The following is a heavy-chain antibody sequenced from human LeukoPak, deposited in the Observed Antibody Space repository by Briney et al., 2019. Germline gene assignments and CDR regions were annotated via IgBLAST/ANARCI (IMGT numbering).Heavy chain of an antibody. J-gene: IGHJ4*02. CDR3: ARDRFWSGYFDY. CDR2: IYYSGST. CDR1: GGSISSGGYY. Sequence: LSLTCTVSGGSISSGGYYWSWIRQHPGKGLEWIGYIYYSGSTYYNPSLKSRVTISVDTSKNQFSLELSSVTAADTAVYYCARDRFWSGYFDYWGQGTLVTVSS. V-gene: IGHV4-31*03. D-gene: IGHD3-3*01.